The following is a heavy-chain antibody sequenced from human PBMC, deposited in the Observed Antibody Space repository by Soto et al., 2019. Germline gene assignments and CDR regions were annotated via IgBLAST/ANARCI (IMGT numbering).Heavy chain of an antibody. D-gene: IGHD2-8*02. CDR3: TTDGGVSVYPLFWA. Sequence: GVSLRLSCAVSGFTFSSSAMSWVRQAPGKGLEWVSGISIMGTYYADSVKGRFTISRDNSKNTLYLQMNSLKTEDTAVYHCTTDGGVSVYPLFWAWGQGTLVTVSS. CDR1: GFTFSSSA. CDR2: ISIMGT. J-gene: IGHJ5*02. V-gene: IGHV3-23*01.